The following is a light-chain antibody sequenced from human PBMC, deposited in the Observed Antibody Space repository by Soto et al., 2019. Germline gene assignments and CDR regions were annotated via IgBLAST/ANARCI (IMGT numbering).Light chain of an antibody. CDR1: SGSIASSY. J-gene: IGLJ2*01. V-gene: IGLV6-57*01. CDR2: EDD. Sequence: NFMLTQPHSVSESPGKTVTIPCTRSSGSIASSYVQWYQLRPGSSPTTVIYEDDQRTAGVPDRFSGSVDTSSNSASLTISGLQTEDEADYFCQSYDTSLLIFGGGTKLTVL. CDR3: QSYDTSLLI.